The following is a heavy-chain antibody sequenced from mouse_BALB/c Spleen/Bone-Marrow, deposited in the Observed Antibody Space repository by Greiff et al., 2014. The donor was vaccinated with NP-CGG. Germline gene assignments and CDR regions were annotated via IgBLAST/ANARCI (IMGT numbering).Heavy chain of an antibody. J-gene: IGHJ4*01. CDR1: GYTLTNYW. Sequence: VQLQQSGAELVGPGTSVKISCKASGYTLTNYWLGWVRQRPGHGLEWIGDIYPGGIYTNYNEKFKGKATLTADTSSSTAYMQLSSLTSEDSAVYFCAKEDRTEEYYYVMDYWGQGTSVTVSS. D-gene: IGHD2-14*01. V-gene: IGHV1-63*02. CDR2: IYPGGIYT. CDR3: AKEDRTEEYYYVMDY.